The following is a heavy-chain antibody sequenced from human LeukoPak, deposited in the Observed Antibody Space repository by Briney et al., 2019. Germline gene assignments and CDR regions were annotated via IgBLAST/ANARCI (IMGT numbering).Heavy chain of an antibody. D-gene: IGHD5-12*01. CDR1: GGSISSGSYY. V-gene: IGHV4-39*07. CDR2: IYYSGST. CDR3: ARGSYRGYSGPPEV. J-gene: IGHJ4*02. Sequence: SETLSLTCTVSGGSISSGSYYWGWIRQPPGKGLEWIGSIYYSGSTYYNPSLKSRVTISVDTSKNQFSLKLSSVTAADTAVYYCARGSYRGYSGPPEVWGQGTLVTVSS.